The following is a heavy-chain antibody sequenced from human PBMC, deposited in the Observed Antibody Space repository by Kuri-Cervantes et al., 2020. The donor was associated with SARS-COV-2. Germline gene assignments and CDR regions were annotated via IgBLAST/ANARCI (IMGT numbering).Heavy chain of an antibody. V-gene: IGHV3-11*04. CDR2: ISSSGSTI. D-gene: IGHD5-12*01. CDR3: ARETTRGGYDY. J-gene: IGHJ4*02. Sequence: GESLKISCAASGFTFSDYYMSWSRQAPGKGLEWVSYISSSGSTIYYADSVKGRFTISRDNAKNSLYLQMNSLRAEDTAVYYCARETTRGGYDYWGQGTLVTVSS. CDR1: GFTFSDYY.